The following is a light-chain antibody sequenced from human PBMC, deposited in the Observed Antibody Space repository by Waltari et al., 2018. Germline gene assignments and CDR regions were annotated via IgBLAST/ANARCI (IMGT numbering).Light chain of an antibody. V-gene: IGKV3-20*01. CDR2: HAS. CDR1: QGVGKY. Sequence: EIVLTQSPGTLSLSPGDRATLSCRASQGVGKYLAWYQQRPGQAPRPLLYHASIRATGIPDRFSGSGSGTDFSLTISRLEPEDFAVYYCQKYDFLPATFGQGTTVEIK. CDR3: QKYDFLPAT. J-gene: IGKJ1*01.